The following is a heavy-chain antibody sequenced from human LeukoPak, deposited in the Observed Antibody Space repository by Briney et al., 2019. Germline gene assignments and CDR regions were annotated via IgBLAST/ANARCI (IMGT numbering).Heavy chain of an antibody. V-gene: IGHV4-34*01. D-gene: IGHD1-7*01. CDR2: INHSGST. J-gene: IGHJ4*02. CDR3: ARRELELRSRYFDY. CDR1: GGSFSGYY. Sequence: PSETLSLTCAVYGGSFSGYYWSWIRQPPGKGLEWIGEINHSGSTNYNPSLKSRVTISVDTSKNQFSLKLSSVTAADTAVYYCARRELELRSRYFDYWGQGTLVTVSS.